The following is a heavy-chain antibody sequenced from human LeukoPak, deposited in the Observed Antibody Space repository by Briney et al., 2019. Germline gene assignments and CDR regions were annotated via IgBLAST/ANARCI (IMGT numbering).Heavy chain of an antibody. V-gene: IGHV4-39*07. Sequence: PSETLSLTCTVSGGSISSSSYYWGWIRQPPGKGLEWIGSIYHSGSTYYNPSLKSRVTISVDTSKNQFSLKLSSVTAADTAVYYCARDPPVTIRWYRAFDIWGQGTMVTVSS. J-gene: IGHJ3*02. CDR1: GGSISSSSYY. D-gene: IGHD3-3*01. CDR3: ARDPPVTIRWYRAFDI. CDR2: IYHSGST.